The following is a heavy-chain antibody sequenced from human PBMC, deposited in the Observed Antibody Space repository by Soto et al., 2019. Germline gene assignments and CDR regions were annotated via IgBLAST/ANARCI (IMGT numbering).Heavy chain of an antibody. Sequence: PSETLSLTCTVSGASISGFYWSWIRKSAGKGLEWIGRIYATGTTDYNPSLKSRVMMSVDTSKKQFSLKLSSVTAADTAVYYCVRNGTKNLRDSFDPWGQG. J-gene: IGHJ5*02. V-gene: IGHV4-4*07. CDR1: GASISGFY. CDR3: VRNGTKNLRDSFDP. D-gene: IGHD2-8*01. CDR2: IYATGTT.